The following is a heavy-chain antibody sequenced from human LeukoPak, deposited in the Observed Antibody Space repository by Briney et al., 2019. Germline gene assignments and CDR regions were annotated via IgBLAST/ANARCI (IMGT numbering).Heavy chain of an antibody. V-gene: IGHV3-30*02. CDR3: AKDLLWFGLTQPLFDY. D-gene: IGHD3-10*01. CDR1: GFTFSSYW. CDR2: IRYDGSNK. Sequence: GGSLRLSCAASGFTFSSYWMSWVRQAPGKGLEWVAFIRYDGSNKYYADSVKGRFTISRDNSKNTLYLQMNSLRAEDTAVYYCAKDLLWFGLTQPLFDYWGQGTLVTVSS. J-gene: IGHJ4*02.